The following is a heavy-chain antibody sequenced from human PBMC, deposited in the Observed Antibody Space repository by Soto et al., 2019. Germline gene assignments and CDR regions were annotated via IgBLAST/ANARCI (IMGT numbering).Heavy chain of an antibody. V-gene: IGHV1-46*01. CDR1: GYALTSFY. CDR3: GGTGAEYYYGMDV. J-gene: IGHJ6*02. D-gene: IGHD1-26*01. CDR2: INPSSDYT. Sequence: ASVKVSCKASGYALTSFYIHWVRQAPGQGLEWMGIINPSSDYTDYAQKFQGRVTMTRDTSTTTVYMELGSLRSEDTAVYYCGGTGAEYYYGMDVWGQGTTVTVSS.